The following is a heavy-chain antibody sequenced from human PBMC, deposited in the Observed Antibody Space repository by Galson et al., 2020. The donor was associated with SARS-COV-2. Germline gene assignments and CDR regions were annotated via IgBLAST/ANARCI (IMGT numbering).Heavy chain of an antibody. V-gene: IGHV4-39*01. CDR2: IYYSGST. D-gene: IGHD3-10*01. CDR1: GGSISSSSYY. Sequence: SETLSLTCTVSGGSISSSSYYWGWIRQPPGKGLEWIGSIYYSGSTYYNPSLKSRVTISVDTSKNQFSLKLSSVTAADTAVYYCARGVKHPRWGQGTLVTVSS. J-gene: IGHJ4*02. CDR3: ARGVKHPR.